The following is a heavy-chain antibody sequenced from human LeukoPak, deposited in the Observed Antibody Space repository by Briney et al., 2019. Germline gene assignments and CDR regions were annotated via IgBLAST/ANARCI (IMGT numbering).Heavy chain of an antibody. Sequence: ASVKVSCKTSGYTFTAYYIHWVRQAPGQGLEWMGWINPNSGGTNYAQKFQGRVTMTRDTSISTAYMELSRLRSDDTAVYYCARSPSDYWGQGTLVTVSS. CDR2: INPNSGGT. J-gene: IGHJ4*02. CDR3: ARSPSDY. CDR1: GYTFTAYY. V-gene: IGHV1-2*02.